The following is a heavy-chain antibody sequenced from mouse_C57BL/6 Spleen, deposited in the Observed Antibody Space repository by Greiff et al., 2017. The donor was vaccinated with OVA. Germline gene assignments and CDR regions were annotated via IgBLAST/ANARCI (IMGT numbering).Heavy chain of an antibody. D-gene: IGHD3-1*01. CDR2: IDPSDSYT. J-gene: IGHJ4*01. Sequence: QVQLQQPGAELVKPGASVKLSCKASGYTFTSYWMQWVKQRPGQGLEWIGEIDPSDSYTNYNQKFKGKATLTVDTSSSTAYMQLSSLTSEDSAVYYCARARRDYYAMDYWGQGTSVTVSS. CDR1: GYTFTSYW. V-gene: IGHV1-50*01. CDR3: ARARRDYYAMDY.